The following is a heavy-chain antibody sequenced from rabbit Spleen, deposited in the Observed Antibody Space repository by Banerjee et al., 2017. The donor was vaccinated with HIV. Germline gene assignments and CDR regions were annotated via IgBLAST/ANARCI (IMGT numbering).Heavy chain of an antibody. J-gene: IGHJ4*01. CDR1: GFYFISGYD. CDR2: IYSVIDYT. D-gene: IGHD4-1*01. CDR3: ARETSICWGIVSFYCSL. V-gene: IGHV1S45*01. Sequence: QEQLKESGGDLVKPEGSLTLTCTASGFYFISGYDMCWRHQAPGKGLEWVGCIYSVIDYTYYAGWAKGRFSITKASSTTVTMQMTSLTVADTAPYFCARETSICWGIVSFYCSLWGPGTLVTVS.